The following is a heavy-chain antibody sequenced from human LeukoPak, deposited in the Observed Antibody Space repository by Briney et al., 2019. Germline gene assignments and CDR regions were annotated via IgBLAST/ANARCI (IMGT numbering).Heavy chain of an antibody. D-gene: IGHD3-10*01. Sequence: GGSLRLSCAASGFTVSTNYMSWVRQAPGKGLEWVSVIDSGGRTYYADSVKGRFTISRDNSKNTLYLQMNSLRAEDTAVYYCARGWGFRGISDYWGQGTLVTVSS. CDR2: IDSGGRT. J-gene: IGHJ4*02. CDR1: GFTVSTNY. CDR3: ARGWGFRGISDY. V-gene: IGHV3-53*01.